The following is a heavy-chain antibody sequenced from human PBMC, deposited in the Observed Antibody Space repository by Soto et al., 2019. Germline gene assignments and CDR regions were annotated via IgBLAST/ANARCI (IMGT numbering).Heavy chain of an antibody. V-gene: IGHV3-13*04. CDR2: IGTAGDT. CDR3: ARGVTMVRGVIIDWFDP. CDR1: GFTFSSYD. D-gene: IGHD3-10*01. Sequence: GSLRLSCAASGFTFSSYDMHWVRQATGKGLEWVSTIGTAGDTYYPGSVKGRFTISRENAKNSLYLQMNSLRAGDTAVYYCARGVTMVRGVIIDWFDPWGQGTLVTVSS. J-gene: IGHJ5*02.